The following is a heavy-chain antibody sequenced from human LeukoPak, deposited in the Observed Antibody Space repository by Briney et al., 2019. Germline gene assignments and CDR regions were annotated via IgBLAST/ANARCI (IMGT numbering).Heavy chain of an antibody. Sequence: SATLSLTCTVSGGTISSSNYYWGWIRQPPGKGLEWIGGIYYSGNTYYNPSLKSRVTISVDTSKNQFSLKLSSVTAADTAVYYCSVGTGYCTGGSCYSMAFDYWGQGTLVTVSS. D-gene: IGHD2-15*01. J-gene: IGHJ4*02. V-gene: IGHV4-39*01. CDR2: IYYSGNT. CDR1: GGTISSSNYY. CDR3: SVGTGYCTGGSCYSMAFDY.